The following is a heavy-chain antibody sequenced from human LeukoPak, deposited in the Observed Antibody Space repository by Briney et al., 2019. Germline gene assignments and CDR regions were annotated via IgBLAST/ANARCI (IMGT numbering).Heavy chain of an antibody. CDR2: IYYTGST. CDR3: ARLATPHFDY. Sequence: PPETLSLTCTVPGGSISTYYWSWIRQPPGKGLEWIGYIYYTGSTNYNPSLKSRVTISVDTSKNQFSLKLSSVTAADTAVYYCARLATPHFDYWGQGTLVTVSS. V-gene: IGHV4-59*12. J-gene: IGHJ4*02. CDR1: GGSISTYY. D-gene: IGHD6-13*01.